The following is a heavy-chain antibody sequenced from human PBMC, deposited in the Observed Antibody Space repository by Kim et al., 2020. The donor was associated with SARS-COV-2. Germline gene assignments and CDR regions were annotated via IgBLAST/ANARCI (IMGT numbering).Heavy chain of an antibody. V-gene: IGHV3-30*18. Sequence: GGSLRLSCAASGFTFSSYGMHWVRQAPGKGLEWVAVISYDGSNKYYADSVKGRFTISRDNSKNTLYLQMNRLRAEDTAVYYCAKDKAVEFWVRLGMDVWGQGTTVTVSS. CDR3: AKDKAVEFWVRLGMDV. CDR1: GFTFSSYG. CDR2: ISYDGSNK. D-gene: IGHD1-1*01. J-gene: IGHJ6*02.